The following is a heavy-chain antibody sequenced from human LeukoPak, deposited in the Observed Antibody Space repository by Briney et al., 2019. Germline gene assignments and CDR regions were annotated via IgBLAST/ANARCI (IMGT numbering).Heavy chain of an antibody. Sequence: SETLSLTCTVSGASITSFFWHWIRQPPGKGLEWIGYMYYSGSTHYNPSLKSRVAISVDTSKNQFSLKLTSLTVADTAVYYCLRIAAAGTTWGQGTLVTVSS. D-gene: IGHD6-13*01. J-gene: IGHJ4*02. CDR1: GASITSFF. CDR2: MYYSGST. V-gene: IGHV4-59*03. CDR3: LRIAAAGTT.